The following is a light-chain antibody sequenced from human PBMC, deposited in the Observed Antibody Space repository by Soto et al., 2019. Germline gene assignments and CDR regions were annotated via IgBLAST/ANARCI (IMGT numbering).Light chain of an antibody. CDR3: QQYSTYPLT. J-gene: IGKJ4*01. CDR1: QSISSW. Sequence: DIQMTQSPSTLSASVGDRVTITCRASQSISSWLAWYQQKPGKAPNLLIHEASTLGSGVPSRFFGSGSGTEFTLTISSLQPDDFATYSCQQYSTYPLTFGGGTKVDIK. V-gene: IGKV1-5*03. CDR2: EAS.